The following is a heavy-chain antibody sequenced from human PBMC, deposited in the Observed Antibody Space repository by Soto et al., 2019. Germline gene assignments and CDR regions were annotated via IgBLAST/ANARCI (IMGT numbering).Heavy chain of an antibody. CDR2: IVVGSGNT. CDR1: GFTFTSSA. V-gene: IGHV1-58*02. Sequence: SVTVSCKASGFTFTSSAMQWVRQARGQRLEWIGWIVVGSGNTNYAQKFQERVTITRDMSTSTAYMELSSLRSEDTAVYYCAADTALDCSSTSRYYYYYYYLDVWGKGTTVTVSS. CDR3: AADTALDCSSTSRYYYYYYYLDV. J-gene: IGHJ6*03. D-gene: IGHD2-2*01.